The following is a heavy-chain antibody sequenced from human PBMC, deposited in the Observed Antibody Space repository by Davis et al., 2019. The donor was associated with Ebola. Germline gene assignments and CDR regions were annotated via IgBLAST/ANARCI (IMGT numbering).Heavy chain of an antibody. V-gene: IGHV3-48*02. D-gene: IGHD3/OR15-3a*01. CDR2: ITKGSDAI. CDR3: ARDRFFAFDF. J-gene: IGHJ4*02. CDR1: GFVFSDFS. Sequence: PGGSLRPSCAASGFVFSDFSMNWVRQAPGKGLEWITYITKGSDAIHYADSVKGRFTVSRDNAKNSVFLQMSSLRDEDSAVYYCARDRFFAFDFWSQGVHVSVSS.